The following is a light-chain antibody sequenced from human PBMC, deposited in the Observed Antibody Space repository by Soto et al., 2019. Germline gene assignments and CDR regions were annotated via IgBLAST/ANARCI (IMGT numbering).Light chain of an antibody. CDR3: QQRSKWPLT. J-gene: IGKJ4*01. V-gene: IGKV3-11*01. Sequence: EIVLTQSPVTLSLSPGGRATLSCRASQSVTDFLAWYQQKPGQAPRLLIYDASNRATGIPARFSGSGSGTDFTLTISSLEPEDFAVYYCQQRSKWPLTFGGGTKVDIK. CDR1: QSVTDF. CDR2: DAS.